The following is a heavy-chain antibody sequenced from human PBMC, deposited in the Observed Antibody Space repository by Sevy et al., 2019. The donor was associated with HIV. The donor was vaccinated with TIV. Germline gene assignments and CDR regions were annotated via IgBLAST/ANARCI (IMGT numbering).Heavy chain of an antibody. Sequence: GGSLRLSCAASGFTFSSYGMHWVRQAPGKGLEWVAVISYDGSNKYYADSVKGRFTISRDNSKNTLYLQMNSLRAEDTAVYYCAKTINYGSGSHAPAFDYWGQGTLVTVSS. CDR1: GFTFSSYG. V-gene: IGHV3-30*18. J-gene: IGHJ4*02. CDR3: AKTINYGSGSHAPAFDY. D-gene: IGHD3-10*01. CDR2: ISYDGSNK.